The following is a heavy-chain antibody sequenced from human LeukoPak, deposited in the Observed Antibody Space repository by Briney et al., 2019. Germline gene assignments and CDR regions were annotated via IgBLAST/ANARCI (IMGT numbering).Heavy chain of an antibody. J-gene: IGHJ6*03. Sequence: SVKASCKASGGTFSSYAISWVRQAPGQGLEWMGGIIPIFGTANYAQKFQGRVTITADKSTSTAYMELSSLRSEDTAVYYCARGGGSYAYYYYYYMDVWGKGTTVTVSS. CDR1: GGTFSSYA. D-gene: IGHD1-26*01. CDR2: IIPIFGTA. CDR3: ARGGGSYAYYYYYYMDV. V-gene: IGHV1-69*06.